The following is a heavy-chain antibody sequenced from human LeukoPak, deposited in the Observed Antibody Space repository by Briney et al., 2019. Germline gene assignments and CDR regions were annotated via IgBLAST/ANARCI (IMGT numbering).Heavy chain of an antibody. Sequence: SQTLSLTCTVSGGSISSGDYYWSWIRQPPGKGLEWIGYIYYSGSTYYNPPLKSRVTISVDTSKNQFSLKLSSVTAADTAVYYCARENCSSTSCSLSGWFDPWGQGTLVTVSS. CDR2: IYYSGST. D-gene: IGHD2-2*01. CDR1: GGSISSGDYY. V-gene: IGHV4-30-4*08. J-gene: IGHJ5*02. CDR3: ARENCSSTSCSLSGWFDP.